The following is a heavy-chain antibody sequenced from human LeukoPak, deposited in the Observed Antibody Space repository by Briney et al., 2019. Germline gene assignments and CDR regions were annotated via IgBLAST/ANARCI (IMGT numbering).Heavy chain of an antibody. CDR1: GFTFSNYW. CDR2: IKQDGGEK. J-gene: IGHJ3*02. D-gene: IGHD2-15*01. Sequence: PGGSLRLSCAASGFTFSNYWMNWVRQAPGEGLEWVANIKQDGGEKSYVDSVKGRFTISRDNAKNSLHLQMNSLRTEDTALYYCAKDIVVVVAARHSGSLPNIAFDIWGQGTMVTVSS. CDR3: AKDIVVVVAARHSGSLPNIAFDI. V-gene: IGHV3-7*03.